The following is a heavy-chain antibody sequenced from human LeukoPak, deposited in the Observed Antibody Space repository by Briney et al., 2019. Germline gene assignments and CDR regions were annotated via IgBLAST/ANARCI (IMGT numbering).Heavy chain of an antibody. CDR3: ARDNSGGWYGHFDY. Sequence: PGGSLRLSCAASGFTFSSYAMHWVRQAPGKGLEWVAVISYDGSNKYYADSVKGRFTISRDNSKNTLYLQMNSLRAEDTAVYHCARDNSGGWYGHFDYWGQGTLVTVSS. V-gene: IGHV3-30*04. J-gene: IGHJ4*02. CDR1: GFTFSSYA. D-gene: IGHD6-19*01. CDR2: ISYDGSNK.